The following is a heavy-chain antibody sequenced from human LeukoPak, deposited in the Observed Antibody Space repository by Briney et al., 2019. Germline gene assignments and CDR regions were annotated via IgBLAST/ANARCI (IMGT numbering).Heavy chain of an antibody. CDR1: GFNFSSYW. CDR2: INSDGSST. J-gene: IGHJ1*01. D-gene: IGHD2-2*02. Sequence: GGSLRLSCAASGFNFSSYWVHWVRQAPGKGLVWVSRINSDGSSTSYADSVKGRFTISRDNAKNTLYLQMNSLRAEDTAVYYCAFLPAAIIRFAEYFQHWGQGTLVTVSS. CDR3: AFLPAAIIRFAEYFQH. V-gene: IGHV3-74*01.